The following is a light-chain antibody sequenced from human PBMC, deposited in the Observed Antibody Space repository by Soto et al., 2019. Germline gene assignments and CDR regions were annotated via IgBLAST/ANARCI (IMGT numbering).Light chain of an antibody. Sequence: QSVLTQPASVSGSPGQSTTISCTGTSSDVGTYNYVSWYQQHPGRAPRLMIYEVSHRPSGVSNRFSGSKSGNTASLTISGLQAEDEADYYCSSYTASSTYVFGPGTKLTVL. CDR1: SSDVGTYNY. J-gene: IGLJ1*01. CDR3: SSYTASSTYV. CDR2: EVS. V-gene: IGLV2-14*01.